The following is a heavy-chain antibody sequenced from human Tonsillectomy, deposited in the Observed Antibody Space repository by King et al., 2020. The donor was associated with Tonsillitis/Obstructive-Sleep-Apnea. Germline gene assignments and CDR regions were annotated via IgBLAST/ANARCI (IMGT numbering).Heavy chain of an antibody. J-gene: IGHJ6*03. CDR1: GGTFSSYA. V-gene: IGHV1-69*01. CDR2: IIPMFGTA. Sequence: VQLVESGAEVKKPGSSVTVSCTASGGTFSSYAVSWVRQAPGQGLEWMGAIIPMFGTANYAQKFQGRVTITADESTSTAYMELSSLRSEDTALYYCARRGEFLGDYYYYYMDVWGEGTTVTVSS. D-gene: IGHD1-26*01. CDR3: ARRGEFLGDYYYYYMDV.